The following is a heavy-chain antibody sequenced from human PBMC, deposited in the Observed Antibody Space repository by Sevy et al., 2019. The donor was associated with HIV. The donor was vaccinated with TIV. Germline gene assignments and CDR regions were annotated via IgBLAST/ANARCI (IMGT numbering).Heavy chain of an antibody. D-gene: IGHD4-4*01. V-gene: IGHV3-74*01. CDR1: GFSFDSYG. J-gene: IGHJ3*02. Sequence: GGSLRLSCAVSGFSFDSYGMTWVRQAPGKGLVWVSRINSDGSSTSYADSVKGRFTISRDNAKNTLYLQMNSLRAEDTAVYYCASRRQYDAFDIWGQGTMVTVSS. CDR3: ASRRQYDAFDI. CDR2: INSDGSST.